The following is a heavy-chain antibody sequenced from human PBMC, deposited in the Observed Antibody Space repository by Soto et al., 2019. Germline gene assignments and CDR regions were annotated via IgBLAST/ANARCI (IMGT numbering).Heavy chain of an antibody. V-gene: IGHV4-4*02. CDR1: GGSIRSNNW. D-gene: IGHD1-26*01. J-gene: IGHJ4*02. CDR3: ARVYSGSYSDS. CDR2: IFHSGST. Sequence: SETLSLTCAVSGGSIRSNNWWSWVRQPPGKGLEWIGEIFHSGSTNYNPSLKTRVTISVDKSKNQFSLKMSSVTAADTAVYYCARVYSGSYSDSWGQGTLVPVSS.